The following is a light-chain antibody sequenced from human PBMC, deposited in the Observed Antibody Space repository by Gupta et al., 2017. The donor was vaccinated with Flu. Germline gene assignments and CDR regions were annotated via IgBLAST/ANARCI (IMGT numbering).Light chain of an antibody. Sequence: DMVMTQSPLSLPVTPGEPASISCRSSQSLLHSNGYKYLDWYLQKPGQSPQLLSYLGSNRASGVPDRFSGSGSGTDFALKISRVEAEDVGVYYCMQALQTPPTFGQGTRLEIK. CDR2: LGS. CDR3: MQALQTPPT. CDR1: QSLLHSNGYKY. V-gene: IGKV2-28*01. J-gene: IGKJ5*01.